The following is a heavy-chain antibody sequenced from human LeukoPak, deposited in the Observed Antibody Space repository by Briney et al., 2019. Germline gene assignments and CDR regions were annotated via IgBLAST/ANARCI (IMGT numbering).Heavy chain of an antibody. D-gene: IGHD3-16*01. J-gene: IGHJ6*02. CDR3: ARDRGWAQDGMDV. CDR1: GGSISSYY. Sequence: SETLSLTCTVSGGSISSYYWSWIRQPPGKGLEWMGYIYYSRSTNYNPSLKSRVIISVDTSKNQVSLKLSSVTAADTAVYYCARDRGWAQDGMDVWGQGTTVTVSS. V-gene: IGHV4-59*01. CDR2: IYYSRST.